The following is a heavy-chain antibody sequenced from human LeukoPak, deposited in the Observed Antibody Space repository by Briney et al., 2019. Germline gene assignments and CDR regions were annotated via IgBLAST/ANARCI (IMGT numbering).Heavy chain of an antibody. V-gene: IGHV4-34*01. Sequence: SEILSLTCAVYGGSFSGYYWSWIRQPPGKGLEWIGEINHSGSTNYNPSLKSRVTISVDTSKNQFSLKLSSVTAADTAVYYCARGDKDVVVVAATLDYWGQGTLVTVSS. D-gene: IGHD2-15*01. J-gene: IGHJ4*02. CDR1: GGSFSGYY. CDR3: ARGDKDVVVVAATLDY. CDR2: INHSGST.